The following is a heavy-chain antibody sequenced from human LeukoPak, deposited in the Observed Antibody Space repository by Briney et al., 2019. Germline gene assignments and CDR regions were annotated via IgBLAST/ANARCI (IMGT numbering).Heavy chain of an antibody. D-gene: IGHD3-10*01. CDR2: IYYSGST. CDR3: ARDPRYGSGSYLRRFDY. J-gene: IGHJ4*02. CDR1: GGSISSYY. V-gene: IGHV4-59*01. Sequence: SETLSLTCTVSGGSISSYYWSWIRQPPGKGLEWIGYIYYSGSTNYNPSLKSRVTISVDTSKNQFSLKLSSVTAADTAVYYCARDPRYGSGSYLRRFDYWGQGTLVTVSS.